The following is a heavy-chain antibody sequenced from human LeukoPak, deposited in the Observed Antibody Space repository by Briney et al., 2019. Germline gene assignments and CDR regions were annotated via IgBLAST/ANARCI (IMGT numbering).Heavy chain of an antibody. V-gene: IGHV1-46*01. CDR3: ARGRGDLMDIVVVLAVMDV. CDR1: GYTFTSYY. J-gene: IGHJ6*02. D-gene: IGHD2-2*03. Sequence: GASVKVSCKASGYTFTSYYMHWVRQAPGQGLEWMGIINPSGGSTSYAQKFRGRVTMTRDTSTSTVYMELSSLRSEDTAVYYCARGRGDLMDIVVVLAVMDVWGQGTTVTVSS. CDR2: INPSGGST.